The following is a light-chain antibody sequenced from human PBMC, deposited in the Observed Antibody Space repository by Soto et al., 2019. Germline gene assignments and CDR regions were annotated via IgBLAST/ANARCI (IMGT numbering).Light chain of an antibody. V-gene: IGKV3-11*01. CDR3: QQRHMWPLT. CDR2: DAY. Sequence: EVVLTQSPVTLSLSPGERATLSCRASQSFRGLLAWYQQKPGQAPRRLIYDAYNRATGIPPRFSGSGSGTDFTLTISSLEPEDSAVYYCQQRHMWPLTFGQGTRLETK. J-gene: IGKJ5*01. CDR1: QSFRGL.